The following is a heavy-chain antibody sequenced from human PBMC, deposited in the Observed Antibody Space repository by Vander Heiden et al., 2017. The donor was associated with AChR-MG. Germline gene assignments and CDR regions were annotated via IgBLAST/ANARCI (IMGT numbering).Heavy chain of an antibody. CDR2: ISSSSSYI. V-gene: IGHV3-21*01. J-gene: IGHJ4*02. CDR3: ASYVDTAAPGKPQKNFDY. CDR1: GFTFSSYS. Sequence: EVQLVESGGGLVKPGGSLRLSCPASGFTFSSYSMNWVRQAPGKGLEWVSSISSSSSYIYYADSVKGRFTISRDNAKNSLYLQMNSLRAEDTAVYYCASYVDTAAPGKPQKNFDYWGQGTLVTVSS. D-gene: IGHD5-18*01.